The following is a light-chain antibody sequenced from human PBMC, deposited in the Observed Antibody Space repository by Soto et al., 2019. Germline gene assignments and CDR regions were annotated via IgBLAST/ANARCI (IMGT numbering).Light chain of an antibody. V-gene: IGKV3-11*01. Sequence: ILLTQSPITLSLSPWERETFYGRASQSVSNDLAWYQQKPGQSPRLLIYDASNRAAGIPARFSGSGSGTDFTLTISGLEPEDFAVYYCQHRHNWPLTFGGGTKVDIK. J-gene: IGKJ4*01. CDR3: QHRHNWPLT. CDR2: DAS. CDR1: QSVSND.